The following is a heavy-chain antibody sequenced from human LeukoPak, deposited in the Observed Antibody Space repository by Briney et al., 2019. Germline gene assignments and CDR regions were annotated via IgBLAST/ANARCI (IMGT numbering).Heavy chain of an antibody. D-gene: IGHD1-26*01. Sequence: SETLSLTCTVSGYSITSGYYWGWIRQPPGKGLEWIGSIYHSGSTDHNPSLKSRVTMSVDRSKNQFSLKLSSVTAADTAVYYCAKRREGAFDYWGQGILVTVSS. CDR3: AKRREGAFDY. CDR1: GYSITSGYY. CDR2: IYHSGST. J-gene: IGHJ4*02. V-gene: IGHV4-38-2*02.